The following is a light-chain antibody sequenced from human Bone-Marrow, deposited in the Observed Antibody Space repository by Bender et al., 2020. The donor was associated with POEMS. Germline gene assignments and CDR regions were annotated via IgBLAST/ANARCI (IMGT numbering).Light chain of an antibody. Sequence: QSALTQPRSVSGSPGQSVTISCTGTNSDVGGYKHVSWYQQHPGKAPKVMIYDVSERPSGVPDRFSGSKSGNTASLTVSGLQAADEADYYCSSYTSSNTWVFGGGTKVTVL. CDR2: DVS. CDR1: NSDVGGYKH. CDR3: SSYTSSNTWV. J-gene: IGLJ3*02. V-gene: IGLV2-11*01.